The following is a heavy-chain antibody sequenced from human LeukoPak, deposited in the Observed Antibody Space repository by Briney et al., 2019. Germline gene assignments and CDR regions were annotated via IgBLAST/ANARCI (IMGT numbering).Heavy chain of an antibody. J-gene: IGHJ4*02. CDR1: GYTFTSYG. CDR3: ARDQSSSGWMVNFDY. D-gene: IGHD6-19*01. V-gene: IGHV1-18*01. CDR2: ISAYNGNT. Sequence: ASVKVSCKASGYTFTSYGISWVRQAPGQGLEWMGWISAYNGNTNYAQKLQGRVTMTTDTSTSTAYMELRSLRSDDTAVYYCARDQSSSGWMVNFDYWGQGTLVTVSS.